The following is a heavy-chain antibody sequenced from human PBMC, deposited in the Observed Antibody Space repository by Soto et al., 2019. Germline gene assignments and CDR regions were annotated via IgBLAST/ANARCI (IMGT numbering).Heavy chain of an antibody. D-gene: IGHD1-26*01. CDR3: ANSGSYNGQSEFDP. CDR1: GFTFSSYG. CDR2: ISYDGSNK. J-gene: IGHJ5*02. Sequence: QVQLVESGGGVVQPGRSLRLSCAASGFTFSSYGMHWVRQAPGKGLEWVAVISYDGSNKYYADSVKGRFTISRDNSKNTLYLRMNSLSAEDTAVYYCANSGSYNGQSEFDPWGQGTLVTVSS. V-gene: IGHV3-30*18.